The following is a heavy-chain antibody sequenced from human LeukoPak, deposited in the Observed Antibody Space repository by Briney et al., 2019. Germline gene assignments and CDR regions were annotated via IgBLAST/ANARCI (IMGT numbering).Heavy chain of an antibody. J-gene: IGHJ3*02. CDR3: ARAGSSGWYRNAFDI. CDR1: GGSINSGGYF. V-gene: IGHV4-31*03. CDR2: IHYRGTT. D-gene: IGHD6-19*01. Sequence: SQTLSLTCSVSGGSINSGGYFWSWIRQHPGKGLEWIGYIHYRGTTYYNPSLKSRVTISMDTSENHFSLNVSSVTAADTAVYYCARAGSSGWYRNAFDIWGQGTLVTGSS.